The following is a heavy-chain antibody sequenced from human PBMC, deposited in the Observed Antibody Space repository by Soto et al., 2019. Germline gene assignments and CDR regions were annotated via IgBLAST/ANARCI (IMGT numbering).Heavy chain of an antibody. Sequence: GESLKISCKGSGYSFTSYWIGWVRQMPGKGLEWMGIIYPSDSDTKYSPSFQGQVTISADKSISTAYLQWSSLKASDTAMYYCAREGNIVAKIVDYYYGMDVWGQGTTVTVS. V-gene: IGHV5-51*01. CDR2: IYPSDSDT. J-gene: IGHJ6*02. CDR1: GYSFTSYW. D-gene: IGHD5-12*01. CDR3: AREGNIVAKIVDYYYGMDV.